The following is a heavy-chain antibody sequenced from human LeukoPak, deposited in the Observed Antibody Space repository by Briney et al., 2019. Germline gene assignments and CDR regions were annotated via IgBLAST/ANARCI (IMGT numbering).Heavy chain of an antibody. CDR3: ASRVVVAATPFDY. V-gene: IGHV3-15*01. CDR1: GFTFSNAW. CDR2: IKSKTDGGTT. D-gene: IGHD2-15*01. J-gene: IGHJ4*02. Sequence: GGSLRLSCAASGFTFSNAWMSWVRQAPGKGLEWVGRIKSKTDGGTTDYAAPVKGRFTISRDDSKNTLYLQMNSLKTEDTAVYYCASRVVVAATPFDYWGQGTLVTVSS.